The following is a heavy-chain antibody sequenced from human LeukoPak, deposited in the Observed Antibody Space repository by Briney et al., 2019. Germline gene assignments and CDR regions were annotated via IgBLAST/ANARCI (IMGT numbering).Heavy chain of an antibody. CDR1: GFTFRRYS. CDR2: INEGSNNI. J-gene: IGHJ4*02. D-gene: IGHD5-24*01. Sequence: GGSLRLSCAASGFTFRRYSMNWIRQAPGKGLEWISYINEGSNNIFYADSVKGRFTISRDNAKNSLHLQMNSLRVDDTAVYYCARDDLTNGYNGNFWGQGTLVTVSS. CDR3: ARDDLTNGYNGNF. V-gene: IGHV3-48*01.